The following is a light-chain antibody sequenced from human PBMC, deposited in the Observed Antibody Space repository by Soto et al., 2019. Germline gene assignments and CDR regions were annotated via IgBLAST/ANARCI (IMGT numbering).Light chain of an antibody. V-gene: IGLV2-11*01. CDR1: SSDVGTYNY. CDR3: GSYAGSYTSV. J-gene: IGLJ2*01. CDR2: DVS. Sequence: QSALTQPRSVSGSPGQSVTISCTGTSSDVGTYNYVSWYQQHPGKAPKLMIYDVSQRPAGVPDRFSGSNSGNTASLTISGLQDDDESDYYCGSYAGSYTSVFGGGTKLTVL.